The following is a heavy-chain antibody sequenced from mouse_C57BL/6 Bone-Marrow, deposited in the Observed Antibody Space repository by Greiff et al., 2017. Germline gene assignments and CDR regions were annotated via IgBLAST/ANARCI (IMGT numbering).Heavy chain of an antibody. CDR2: IWSGGST. D-gene: IGHD2-3*01. CDR3: ARNTIYDGYYVPVSYFDV. V-gene: IGHV2-2*01. J-gene: IGHJ1*03. Sequence: VQVVESGPGLVQPSQSLSITCTVSGFSLTSYGVHWVRQSPGKGLEWLGVIWSGGSTDYNAAFISRLSISKDNSKSQVFFKMNSLQADDTAIYYCARNTIYDGYYVPVSYFDVWGTGTTVTVSS. CDR1: GFSLTSYG.